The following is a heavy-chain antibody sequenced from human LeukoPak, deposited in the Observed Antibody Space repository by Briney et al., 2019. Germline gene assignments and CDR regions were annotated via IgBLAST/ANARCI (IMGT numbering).Heavy chain of an antibody. CDR2: ISGSGGST. CDR1: GFTFSSYA. J-gene: IGHJ4*02. D-gene: IGHD6-19*01. CDR3: AKDLAYSSGWRY. V-gene: IGHV3-23*01. Sequence: PGGSLRLSCAASGFTFSSYAMSWVRQAPGKGLEGVSAISGSGGSTYYADSAKGRFTISRDNSKNTLYLQMNSLRAEDTAVYYCAKDLAYSSGWRYWGQGTLVTVSS.